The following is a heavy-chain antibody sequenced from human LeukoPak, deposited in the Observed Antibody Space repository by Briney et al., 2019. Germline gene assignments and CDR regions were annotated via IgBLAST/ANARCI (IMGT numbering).Heavy chain of an antibody. J-gene: IGHJ4*02. D-gene: IGHD1-26*01. V-gene: IGHV4-59*01. CDR1: GGSISSYY. CDR3: ARAPSVGATSYFDY. CDR2: IYYSGST. Sequence: SETLSLTCTVSGGSISSYYWSWIRQPPGKGLEWIGYIYYSGSTNYNPSLKSRVTISVDTSKNQFSLKLSSVTAADTAVYYCARAPSVGATSYFDYWCQGTLVTVSS.